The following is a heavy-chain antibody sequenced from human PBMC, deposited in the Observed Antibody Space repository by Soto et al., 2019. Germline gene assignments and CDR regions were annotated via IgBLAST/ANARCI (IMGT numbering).Heavy chain of an antibody. CDR3: ARRPAFDSDSSYYYYFDS. CDR1: GGSISTSSYY. Sequence: PSETLSLTCTVSGGSISTSSYYWGWIRQPPGQALEWIWSIYYSGSTYNNPSLKSRVTISVATSKNQFFLKLCSVTAADTAVYSCARRPAFDSDSSYYYYFDSLGQGTLVTVSS. CDR2: IYYSGST. J-gene: IGHJ4*02. D-gene: IGHD3-22*01. V-gene: IGHV4-39*01.